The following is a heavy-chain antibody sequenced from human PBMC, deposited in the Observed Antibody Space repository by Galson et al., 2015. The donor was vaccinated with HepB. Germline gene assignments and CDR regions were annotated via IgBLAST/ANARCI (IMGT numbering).Heavy chain of an antibody. D-gene: IGHD6-13*01. CDR3: AREKQQLVRGYFQH. CDR1: GFTFSSYW. V-gene: IGHV3-7*03. J-gene: IGHJ1*01. Sequence: SLRLSCAASGFTFSSYWMSWVRQAPGKGLEWVANIKQDGSEKYYVDSVKGRFTISRDNAKNSLYLQMNSLRAEDTAVYYCAREKQQLVRGYFQHWGQGTLVTVSS. CDR2: IKQDGSEK.